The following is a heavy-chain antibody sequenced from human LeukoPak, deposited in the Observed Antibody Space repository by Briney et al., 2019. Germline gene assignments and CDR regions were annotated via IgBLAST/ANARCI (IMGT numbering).Heavy chain of an antibody. Sequence: GGSLRLSCAASGFTFSSYAMSWVRQAPGKGLEWVSAISGSGGSTYYADSVKGRFTISRDNSKNTLYLQMNSLRAEDTAVYYCAKAERPDYYDSSGYSFDYWGQGTLVTVSS. V-gene: IGHV3-23*01. CDR2: ISGSGGST. CDR1: GFTFSSYA. J-gene: IGHJ4*02. CDR3: AKAERPDYYDSSGYSFDY. D-gene: IGHD3-22*01.